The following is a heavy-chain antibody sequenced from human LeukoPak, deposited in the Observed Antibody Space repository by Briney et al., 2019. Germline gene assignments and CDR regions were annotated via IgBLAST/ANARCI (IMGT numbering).Heavy chain of an antibody. V-gene: IGHV3-23*01. Sequence: GGSLRLSCAASGFTFSSYAMSWVRQAPGKGLEWVSAISGSGGSTYYADSVKGRFTISRDNSKNTLYLQMNSLRAEDTAVYYCAKDHCSSTSCPRGKNWFDPWAREPWSPSPQ. J-gene: IGHJ5*02. D-gene: IGHD2-2*01. CDR2: ISGSGGST. CDR1: GFTFSSYA. CDR3: AKDHCSSTSCPRGKNWFDP.